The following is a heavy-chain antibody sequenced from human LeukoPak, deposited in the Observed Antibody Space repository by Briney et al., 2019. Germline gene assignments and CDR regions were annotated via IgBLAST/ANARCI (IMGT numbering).Heavy chain of an antibody. J-gene: IGHJ4*02. CDR1: GYSISSGYR. Sequence: RTSETLSLNCAVSGYSISSGYRWGWIRQPPGKGLEWIGSIYHSGTTHYNPSLKSRVTISVDTSKNRFSLKLSSVTAADTAIHYCARTDGSGSDYWGQGTLVTVSS. V-gene: IGHV4-38-2*01. CDR2: IYHSGTT. CDR3: ARTDGSGSDY. D-gene: IGHD3-10*01.